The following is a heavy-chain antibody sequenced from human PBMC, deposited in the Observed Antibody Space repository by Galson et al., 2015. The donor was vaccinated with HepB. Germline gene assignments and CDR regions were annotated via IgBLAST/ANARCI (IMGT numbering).Heavy chain of an antibody. Sequence: ETLSLTCTVSGGSISSSSYYWGWIRQPPGKGLEWIGSIYYSGSTYYNPSLKSRVTISVDTSKNQFSLKLSSVTAADTAVYYCASVGDSASAFDIWGQGTMVTVSS. CDR1: GGSISSSSYY. D-gene: IGHD1-26*01. V-gene: IGHV4-39*01. CDR2: IYYSGST. CDR3: ASVGDSASAFDI. J-gene: IGHJ3*02.